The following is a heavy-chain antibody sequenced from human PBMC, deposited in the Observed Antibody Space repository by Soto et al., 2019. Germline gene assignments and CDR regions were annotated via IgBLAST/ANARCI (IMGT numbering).Heavy chain of an antibody. J-gene: IGHJ3*02. Sequence: ASVKVSCKASGYTFTSYGISWVRQAPGQGLEWMGWISAYNGNTNYAQKLQGRVTMTTDTSTSTAYMELRSLRSDDTAVYYCARANDLWSGYLGDAFDIWDQGTMVTVSS. CDR2: ISAYNGNT. CDR3: ARANDLWSGYLGDAFDI. D-gene: IGHD3-3*01. CDR1: GYTFTSYG. V-gene: IGHV1-18*01.